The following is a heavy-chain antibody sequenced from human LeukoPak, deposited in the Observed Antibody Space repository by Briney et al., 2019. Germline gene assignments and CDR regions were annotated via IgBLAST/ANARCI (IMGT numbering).Heavy chain of an antibody. CDR1: GFTFSSYG. D-gene: IGHD4-23*01. J-gene: IGHJ4*02. V-gene: IGHV3-33*01. CDR2: IWYDGSNK. CDR3: ARDIYGGNSIDY. Sequence: GSLRLSCAASGFTFSSYGMHWVRQAPGKGPEWVAVIWYDGSNKYYADSVKGRFTISRDNSKNTLYLQMNSLRAEDTAVYYCARDIYGGNSIDYWGQGTLVTVSS.